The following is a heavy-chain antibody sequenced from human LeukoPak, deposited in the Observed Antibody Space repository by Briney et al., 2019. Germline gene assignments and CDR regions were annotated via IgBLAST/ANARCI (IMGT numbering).Heavy chain of an antibody. Sequence: SETPSLTCTVSGGSISSGDYYWSWIRQPPGKGLEWIGYIYYSGSTYYNPSLKSRVTISVGTSKNQFSLKLSSVTAADTAVYYCARERFGALGYWGQGTLVTVSS. D-gene: IGHD3-3*01. CDR2: IYYSGST. V-gene: IGHV4-30-4*01. J-gene: IGHJ4*02. CDR3: ARERFGALGY. CDR1: GGSISSGDYY.